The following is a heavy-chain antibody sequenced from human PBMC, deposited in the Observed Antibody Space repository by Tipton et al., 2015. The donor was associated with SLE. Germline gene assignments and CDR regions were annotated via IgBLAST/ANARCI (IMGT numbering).Heavy chain of an antibody. J-gene: IGHJ5*02. V-gene: IGHV3-23*01. D-gene: IGHD1-26*01. CDR3: ARYSGSYLRWFDP. CDR2: ISGSGGST. Sequence: SLRLSCAASGFTFSSYAMSWVRQAPGKGLEWVSAISGSGGSTYYADSVKGRFTISRDNSKNTLYLQMNSLRAEDTAVYYCARYSGSYLRWFDPWGQGTLVTVSS. CDR1: GFTFSSYA.